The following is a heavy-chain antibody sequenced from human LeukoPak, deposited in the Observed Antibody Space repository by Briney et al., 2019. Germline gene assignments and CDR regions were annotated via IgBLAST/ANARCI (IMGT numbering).Heavy chain of an antibody. Sequence: SETLSLTCAVYGGSFSAYYWSWIRQPPGKGLEWIGEINHSGSTNYNPSLKSRVTISVDTSKNQFSLKLSSVTAADTAVYYCARSLYSSGWYPSYDYWGQGTLVTVSS. D-gene: IGHD6-19*01. V-gene: IGHV4-34*01. CDR3: ARSLYSSGWYPSYDY. CDR1: GGSFSAYY. CDR2: INHSGST. J-gene: IGHJ4*02.